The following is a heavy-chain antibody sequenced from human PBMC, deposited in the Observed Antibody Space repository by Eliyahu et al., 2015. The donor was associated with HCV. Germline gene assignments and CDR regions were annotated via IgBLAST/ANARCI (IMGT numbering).Heavy chain of an antibody. D-gene: IGHD3-22*01. Sequence: EVQLLESGGGLVQPGGSLRLSCAAXXXTFSRYAMRWVRQAPGKGLEWVSAISGSGGSTYYADSVKGRFTISRDNSKNTLYLQMNSLRAEDTAVYYCAKEGSVVTMDYWGQGTLVTVSS. CDR2: ISGSGGST. V-gene: IGHV3-23*01. J-gene: IGHJ4*02. CDR1: XXTFSRYA. CDR3: AKEGSVVTMDY.